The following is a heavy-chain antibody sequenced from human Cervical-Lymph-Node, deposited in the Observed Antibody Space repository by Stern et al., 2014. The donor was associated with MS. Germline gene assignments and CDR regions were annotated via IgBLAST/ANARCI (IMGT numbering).Heavy chain of an antibody. D-gene: IGHD1-1*01. CDR1: GYTFTSHW. CDR2: IYPGVSDT. V-gene: IGHV5-51*01. J-gene: IGHJ3*02. CDR3: ARRGTTGTIDGFDI. Sequence: VQLVQSGAEVKKPGESVKISCEGSGYTFTSHWIAWVRQVPGQGLEWMGVIYPGVSDTRYSPSCQGRVTISADRSISTAYLQWRTLRASDTAMYYCARRGTTGTIDGFDIWGQGSMVTVSS.